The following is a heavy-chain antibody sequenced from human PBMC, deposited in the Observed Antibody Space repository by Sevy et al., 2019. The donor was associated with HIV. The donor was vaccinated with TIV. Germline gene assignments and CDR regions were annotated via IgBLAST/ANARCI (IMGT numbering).Heavy chain of an antibody. J-gene: IGHJ4*02. D-gene: IGHD6-13*01. CDR2: MYGGGAT. CDR1: GFTVSSNY. V-gene: IGHV3-53*01. Sequence: GGSLRLSCEASGFTVSSNYMSWVRQAPGKGLEWVAVMYGGGATYYADSVKGRFTISRDNSKNILFLQMNSLRADDTAVYYCANSGDSSSWYPIDYWGQGTLVTVSS. CDR3: ANSGDSSSWYPIDY.